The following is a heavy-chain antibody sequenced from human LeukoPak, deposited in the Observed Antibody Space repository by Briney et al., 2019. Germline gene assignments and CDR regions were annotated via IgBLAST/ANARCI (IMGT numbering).Heavy chain of an antibody. D-gene: IGHD1-14*01. V-gene: IGHV3-21*01. J-gene: IGHJ6*02. CDR2: ISSSSSYI. Sequence: GGSLRLSCAASGFTFSSYSMNWVRQAPGRGLEWVSSISSSSSYIYYADSVKGRFTISRDNAKNSLYLQMNSLRAEDTAVYYCARDPVSSDVYNGMDVWGQGTTVTVSS. CDR1: GFTFSSYS. CDR3: ARDPVSSDVYNGMDV.